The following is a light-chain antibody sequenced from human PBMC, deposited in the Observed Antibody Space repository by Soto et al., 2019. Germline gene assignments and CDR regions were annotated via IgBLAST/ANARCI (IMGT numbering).Light chain of an antibody. Sequence: DIQLTQSPSFLSASVGDRVTITCRASQGIAPSLAWYQHKPGKAPKLLIYAASTLQSGVPSRFSGSGSGAEFTLAISSLQPEDFAIYYCQQLKSYPLTFGGGTKVEIK. CDR1: QGIAPS. CDR3: QQLKSYPLT. V-gene: IGKV1-9*01. CDR2: AAS. J-gene: IGKJ4*01.